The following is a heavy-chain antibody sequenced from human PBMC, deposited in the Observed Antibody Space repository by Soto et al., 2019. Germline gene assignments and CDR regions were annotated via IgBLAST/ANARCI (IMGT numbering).Heavy chain of an antibody. V-gene: IGHV1-3*01. CDR3: ASRQAVAGTNYYYYGMDV. CDR2: INAGNGNT. Sequence: ASVKVSCKTSGYSFTTYGISWVRQAPGQRLEWMGWINAGNGNTKYSQKFQGRVTITRDTSASTAYMELSSLRPEDTAVYYCASRQAVAGTNYYYYGMDVWGQGTTVTVSS. D-gene: IGHD6-19*01. CDR1: GYSFTTYG. J-gene: IGHJ6*02.